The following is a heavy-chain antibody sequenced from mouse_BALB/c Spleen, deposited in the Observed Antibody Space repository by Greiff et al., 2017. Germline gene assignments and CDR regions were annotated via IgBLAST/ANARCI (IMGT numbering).Heavy chain of an antibody. D-gene: IGHD4-1*01. V-gene: IGHV1-5*01. CDR3: TRRTGRGAMGY. CDR2: IYPGNSDT. CDR1: GYSFTSYW. J-gene: IGHJ4*01. Sequence: VQLQQSGTVLARPGASVKMSCKASGYSFTSYWMLWVKQRPGQGLEWSGAIYPGNSDTSYNQKFKGKAKLTAVTSASTAYMELSSLTNEDSAVYYCTRRTGRGAMGYWGQGTSVTVSS.